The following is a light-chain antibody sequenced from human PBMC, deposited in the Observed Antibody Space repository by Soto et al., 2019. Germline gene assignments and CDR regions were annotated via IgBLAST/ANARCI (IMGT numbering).Light chain of an antibody. J-gene: IGKJ3*01. CDR2: GAS. V-gene: IGKV3-20*01. Sequence: EIVLTQSPGTLSLSPGERATLSCRASQSVSSNNLAWYQQRPGQSPRLLIFGASYRAAGIQDRFSGSGSGTDFTVTISRLEHEDFAVYYCHRYGTSPPEFTFGPGTKVDSK. CDR1: QSVSSNN. CDR3: HRYGTSPPEFT.